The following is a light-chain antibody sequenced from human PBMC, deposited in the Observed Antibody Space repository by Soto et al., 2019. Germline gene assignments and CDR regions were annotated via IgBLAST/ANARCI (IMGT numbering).Light chain of an antibody. J-gene: IGLJ2*01. CDR3: TSYTTSSTLGVV. CDR1: SSDIGDYNS. Sequence: QSALTQPASVSGSPGQSITISCTGTSSDIGDYNSVSWYQQHPGKAPKLIIYEVSHRPSGVSNRFSGSKSGNTASLTISGLQADDEADYYCTSYTTSSTLGVVFGGGTQLTVL. V-gene: IGLV2-14*03. CDR2: EVS.